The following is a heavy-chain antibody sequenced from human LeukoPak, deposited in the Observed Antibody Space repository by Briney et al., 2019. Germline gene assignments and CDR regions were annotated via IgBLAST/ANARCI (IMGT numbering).Heavy chain of an antibody. CDR2: MSPNSGDT. J-gene: IGHJ4*02. V-gene: IGHV1-8*01. CDR1: VDTFTSYD. Sequence: ASVKVSCKASVDTFTSYDINWVRQATGQGLEWMGWMSPNSGDTGYAQEFQGRLTMTRDTSISTAYMELSSLRSEDTAVYYCVRTPPNWGTDYWGQGTLVTVSS. D-gene: IGHD3-16*01. CDR3: VRTPPNWGTDY.